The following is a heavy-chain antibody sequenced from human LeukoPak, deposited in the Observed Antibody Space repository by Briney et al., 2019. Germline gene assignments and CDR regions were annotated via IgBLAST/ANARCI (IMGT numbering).Heavy chain of an antibody. CDR1: GFTFSSYA. CDR3: ARGGLQFIDY. CDR2: ISYDGSNK. D-gene: IGHD5-24*01. Sequence: GGSLRLSCAASGFTFSSYAMHWVRQAPGKGLEWVTVISYDGSNKYYADSVEGRFTISRDNSKNTLDLQMNSLRVEDTAVYYCARGGLQFIDYWGQGTLVTVSS. J-gene: IGHJ4*02. V-gene: IGHV3-30-3*01.